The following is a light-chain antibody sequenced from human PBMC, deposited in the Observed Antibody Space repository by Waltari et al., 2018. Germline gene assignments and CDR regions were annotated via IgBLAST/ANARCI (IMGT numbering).Light chain of an antibody. CDR1: SSDVGFYHY. J-gene: IGLJ3*02. CDR2: DVS. Sequence: QSALTQPASVSGSPGQSITISCTGTSSDVGFYHYFSWYQQHPGKAPKLMIYDVSERPSGVSNRFSGSKSGNTASLTISGLQAEDEAYYYCNSYAGSSSWVFGGGTKLTVL. V-gene: IGLV2-14*01. CDR3: NSYAGSSSWV.